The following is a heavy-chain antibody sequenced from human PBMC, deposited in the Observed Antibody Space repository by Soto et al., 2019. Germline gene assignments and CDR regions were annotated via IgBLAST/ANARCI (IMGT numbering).Heavy chain of an antibody. CDR3: ARRGSGSYYDY. V-gene: IGHV3-23*01. Sequence: PGGSLRLCCAASGFTFSSYAMSWVRQAPGKGLEWVSAISGSGGSTYYADSVKGRFTISRDNSKNTVYLQMNSLKGEDTAVYYCARRGSGSYYDYWGQGTLVTVSS. J-gene: IGHJ4*02. D-gene: IGHD1-26*01. CDR1: GFTFSSYA. CDR2: ISGSGGST.